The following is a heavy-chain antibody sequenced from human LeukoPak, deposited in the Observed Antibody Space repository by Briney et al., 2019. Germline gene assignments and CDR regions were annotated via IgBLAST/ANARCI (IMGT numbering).Heavy chain of an antibody. D-gene: IGHD2-15*01. CDR1: RFTLRGYR. V-gene: IGHV3-48*01. CDR3: SDGIFDY. CDR2: IGISGAI. J-gene: IGHJ5*01. Sequence: GGSLRLAFRASRFTLRGYRKKWVRQAPGKGLEWVSHIGISGAIYYGDYVKGRFTISRDNAKNSLYLQMNSLRAEDTAVYYCSDGIFDYWHQGPLVTVSS.